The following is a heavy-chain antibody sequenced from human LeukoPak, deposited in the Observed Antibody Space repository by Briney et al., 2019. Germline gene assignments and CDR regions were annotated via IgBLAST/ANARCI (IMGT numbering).Heavy chain of an antibody. CDR2: MHYSGTT. CDR3: ARDGCSGVGCSFLNWFDP. D-gene: IGHD2-15*01. Sequence: PSETLSLTCSVSGGSISGGSISGYHWSWIRQPPGKGLELIAYMHYSGTTHYNPSLKSRVSISVDTSRTQFSLKLSSVTAADTAVYCCARDGCSGVGCSFLNWFDPWGQGTLVTVSS. J-gene: IGHJ5*02. V-gene: IGHV4-61*08. CDR1: GGSISGGSISGYH.